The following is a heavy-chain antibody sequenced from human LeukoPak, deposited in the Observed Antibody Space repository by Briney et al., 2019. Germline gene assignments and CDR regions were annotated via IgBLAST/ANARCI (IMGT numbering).Heavy chain of an antibody. CDR3: AKDARRSSGWYFFDH. CDR2: LRSNGDTA. D-gene: IGHD6-19*01. Sequence: GGSLRLSCAASGFTFSSFAMTWVRQAPGTGLEWVSTLRSNGDTAYNADSVKGRFTISRDNSKNTLYLQMNSLRADDTAVYYCAKDARRSSGWYFFDHWGQGTLVTVSS. J-gene: IGHJ4*02. CDR1: GFTFSSFA. V-gene: IGHV3-23*01.